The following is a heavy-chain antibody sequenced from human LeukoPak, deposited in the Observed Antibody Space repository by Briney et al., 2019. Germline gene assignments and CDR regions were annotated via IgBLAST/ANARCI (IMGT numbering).Heavy chain of an antibody. CDR2: IYYSGST. V-gene: IGHV4-39*01. D-gene: IGHD4-17*01. J-gene: IGHJ4*02. Sequence: SETLSLTCTVSGGSISSSSYYWGWIRQPPGKGLEWIGSIYYSGSTYYNPSLKSRVTISVDTSKNQFSLKLSSVTAADTAVYYCARLGDGDYVSYWGQGTLVTVSS. CDR3: ARLGDGDYVSY. CDR1: GGSISSSSYY.